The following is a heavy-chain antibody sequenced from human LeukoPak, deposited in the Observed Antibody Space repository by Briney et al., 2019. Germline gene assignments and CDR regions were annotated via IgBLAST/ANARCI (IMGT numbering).Heavy chain of an antibody. D-gene: IGHD3-3*01. J-gene: IGHJ5*02. CDR1: GGSISSGDYY. V-gene: IGHV4-30-4*08. CDR3: ARGFGFLEWLSGWFDP. CDR2: IYYSGST. Sequence: KPSETLSLTCTVSGGSISSGDYYWSWIRQPPGKGLEWIGNIYYSGSTYYNPSLKSRVTISVDTSKNQFSLKLSSVTAADTAVYYCARGFGFLEWLSGWFDPWGQGTLVTVSS.